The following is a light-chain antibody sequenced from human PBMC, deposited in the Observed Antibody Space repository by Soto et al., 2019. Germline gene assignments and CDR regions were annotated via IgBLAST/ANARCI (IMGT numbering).Light chain of an antibody. J-gene: IGKJ5*01. CDR2: SVS. CDR3: QQYHTYPRT. V-gene: IGKV1-16*01. Sequence: DIQMTQSPSSLSASVGDRVTITCRASQRVSSYLAWFQQKPGKAPKSLIYSVSVLQSGVPSRFSGSRFGTDFTLTISNLQPEDFTTYFCQQYHTYPRTFGQRTRLEVK. CDR1: QRVSSY.